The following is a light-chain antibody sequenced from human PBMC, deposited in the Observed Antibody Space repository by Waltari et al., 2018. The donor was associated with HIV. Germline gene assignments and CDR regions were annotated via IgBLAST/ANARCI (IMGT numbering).Light chain of an antibody. Sequence: DIQMSQSPYSLYASVGSRVTLTSRASQGITDSLAWYQHKPGQAPELLVFGASVLETGVPPRFSGSGSGTTYTLTITGLQPEDSATYYCHQYYTVPYTFGQGTNLEI. V-gene: IGKV1-NL1*01. CDR2: GAS. J-gene: IGKJ2*01. CDR1: QGITDS. CDR3: HQYYTVPYT.